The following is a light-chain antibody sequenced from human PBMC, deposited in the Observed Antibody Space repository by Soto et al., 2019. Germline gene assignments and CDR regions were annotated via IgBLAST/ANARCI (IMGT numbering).Light chain of an antibody. Sequence: QSVLTQPRSVSGSPGQSVTISCTGTSGDVGGYNYVSWHQEHPGKAPKLMIYDVSKRPSGVPDHFSGSKSGNTASLTISGLQAEDEADYYCCSYAGSYTHYVFGTGTKVTVL. V-gene: IGLV2-11*01. CDR2: DVS. CDR3: CSYAGSYTHYV. CDR1: SGDVGGYNY. J-gene: IGLJ1*01.